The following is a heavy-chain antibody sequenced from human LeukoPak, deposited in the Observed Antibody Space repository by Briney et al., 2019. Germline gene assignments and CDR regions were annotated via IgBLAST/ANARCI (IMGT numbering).Heavy chain of an antibody. CDR3: ARVLTPRLLMTTVTTVISHYYYMDV. CDR2: INHSGST. D-gene: IGHD4-17*01. Sequence: PSETLSLTCAVYGRSFSGYYWTWIRQTPGKGLEWIGEINHSGSTNYNPSLKSRVTISVDTSKNQFSLKLSSVTAADTAVYYCARVLTPRLLMTTVTTVISHYYYMDVWGKGTTVTVSS. CDR1: GRSFSGYY. J-gene: IGHJ6*03. V-gene: IGHV4-34*01.